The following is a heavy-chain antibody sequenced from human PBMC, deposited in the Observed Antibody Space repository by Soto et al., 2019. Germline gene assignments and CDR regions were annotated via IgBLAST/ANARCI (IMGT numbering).Heavy chain of an antibody. CDR3: AKDMGIVATMTNYYYYGMDV. CDR2: ISGDGGST. Sequence: GESLKISCAASGFTFDDYAMHWVRQAPGKGLEWVSLISGDGGSTYYADSVKGRFTISRDNSKNSLYLQMNSLRTEDTALYYCAKDMGIVATMTNYYYYGMDVWGQGTTVTVSS. D-gene: IGHD5-12*01. V-gene: IGHV3-43*02. J-gene: IGHJ6*02. CDR1: GFTFDDYA.